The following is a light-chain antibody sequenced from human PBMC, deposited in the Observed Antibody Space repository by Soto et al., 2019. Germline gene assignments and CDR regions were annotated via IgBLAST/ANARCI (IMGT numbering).Light chain of an antibody. CDR2: DAS. V-gene: IGKV1-33*01. CDR3: QQYDNLPLT. J-gene: IGKJ4*01. CDR1: QGISGY. Sequence: DIQLTQSPSFLSASVGDRVTITCRASQGISGYLAWYQQTPGKAPKLLIYDASDLETGVPSRFSGSGSGTNFTFTINSLQPEDIATYYCQQYDNLPLTFGGGTKVDIK.